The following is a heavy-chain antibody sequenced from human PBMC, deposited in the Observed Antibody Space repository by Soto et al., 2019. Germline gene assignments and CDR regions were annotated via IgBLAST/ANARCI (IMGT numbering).Heavy chain of an antibody. Sequence: GGSLRLSCAASGFTVSSNYMSWVRQAPGKGLEWVSVIYSGGSTYYADSVKGRITINRDNSKNTMYLQMNNQRAEDMAVYYFARALYYYDSSGYYPWYFDYWGQGTLVTVSS. CDR1: GFTVSSNY. D-gene: IGHD3-22*01. J-gene: IGHJ4*02. CDR3: ARALYYYDSSGYYPWYFDY. CDR2: IYSGGST. V-gene: IGHV3-53*01.